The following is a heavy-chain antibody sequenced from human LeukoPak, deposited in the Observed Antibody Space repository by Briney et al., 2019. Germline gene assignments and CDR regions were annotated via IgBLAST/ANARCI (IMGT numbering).Heavy chain of an antibody. V-gene: IGHV3-23*01. J-gene: IGHJ4*02. CDR1: GFTFSSYA. Sequence: GGSLRLSCAASGFTFSSYAMSWVRQAPGKGLEWVSAISGSGGSTYYADSVKGRFTISRDNSKNTLYLQMNSLRAEDTAVYYCAKESTYYYGSGSYIPLAYWGQGTLVTVSS. CDR2: ISGSGGST. D-gene: IGHD3-10*01. CDR3: AKESTYYYGSGSYIPLAY.